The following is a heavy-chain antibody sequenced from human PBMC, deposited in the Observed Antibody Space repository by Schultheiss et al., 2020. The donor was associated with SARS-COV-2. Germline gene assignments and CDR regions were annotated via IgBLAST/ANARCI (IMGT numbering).Heavy chain of an antibody. Sequence: GESLKISCAASGFTFSSYAMSWVRQAPGKGLEWVSAISGSGGSTYYADSVKGRFTISRDNAKNSLYLQMNSLRAEDTAVYYCARGVSSGWRGSIIYYYYGMDVWGQGTTVTVSS. J-gene: IGHJ6*02. CDR3: ARGVSSGWRGSIIYYYYGMDV. CDR1: GFTFSSYA. V-gene: IGHV3-23*01. D-gene: IGHD6-19*01. CDR2: ISGSGGST.